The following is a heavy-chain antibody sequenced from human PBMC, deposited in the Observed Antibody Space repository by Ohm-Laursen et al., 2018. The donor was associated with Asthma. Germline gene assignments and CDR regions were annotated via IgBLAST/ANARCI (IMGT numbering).Heavy chain of an antibody. CDR2: ISWNSGSI. CDR3: ARDSHDY. V-gene: IGHV3-9*01. J-gene: IGHJ4*02. CDR1: GFTFDDYA. Sequence: SLRLSCTASGFTFDDYAMHWVRQAPGKGLEWVSGISWNSGSIGYADSVKGRFTISRDNAKNSLYLQMNSLRAEDTAVYYCARDSHDYGGQGTLVTVSS.